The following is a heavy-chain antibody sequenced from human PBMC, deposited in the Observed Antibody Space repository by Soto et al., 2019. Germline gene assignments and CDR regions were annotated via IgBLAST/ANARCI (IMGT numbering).Heavy chain of an antibody. D-gene: IGHD3-22*01. CDR1: GFTFSSYA. CDR3: AKTVGSQRKYYYDSSGYKLGIPSN. Sequence: PGGSLRLSCAASGFTFSSYAMSWVRQAPGKGLEWVSAISGSGGSTYYADSVKGRFTISRDNSKNTLYLQMNSLRAEDTAVYYCAKTVGSQRKYYYDSSGYKLGIPSNWGQGTLVTVSS. J-gene: IGHJ4*02. CDR2: ISGSGGST. V-gene: IGHV3-23*01.